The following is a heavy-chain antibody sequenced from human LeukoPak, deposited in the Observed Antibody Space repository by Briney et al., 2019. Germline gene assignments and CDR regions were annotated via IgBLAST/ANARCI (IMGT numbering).Heavy chain of an antibody. CDR3: ARTDYDILTGYNWFDP. V-gene: IGHV4-4*07. J-gene: IGHJ5*02. CDR1: GGSISSYY. Sequence: SETLSLTCTVSGGSISSYYWSWIRQPAGKGLEWIGRIYTSGSTNYNPSLKSRVTMSVDTSKNQFSLKQSSVTAADTAVYYCARTDYDILTGYNWFDPWGQGTLVTVSS. D-gene: IGHD3-9*01. CDR2: IYTSGST.